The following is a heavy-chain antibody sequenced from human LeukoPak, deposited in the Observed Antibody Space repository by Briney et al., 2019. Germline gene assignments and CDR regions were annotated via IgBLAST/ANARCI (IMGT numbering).Heavy chain of an antibody. CDR1: GGSISSYY. V-gene: IGHV4-59*08. CDR3: ARRSLSFGDGRFDY. J-gene: IGHJ4*02. CDR2: IYSSAST. Sequence: PSETLSLTCTVSGGSISSYYWSWVREPPGKGVEGICSIYSSASTTYTPSLKSRVTISLHPSKTHFSLKLSSVTAPDTAVYYCARRSLSFGDGRFDYWGQGTLVTVSS. D-gene: IGHD3-10*01.